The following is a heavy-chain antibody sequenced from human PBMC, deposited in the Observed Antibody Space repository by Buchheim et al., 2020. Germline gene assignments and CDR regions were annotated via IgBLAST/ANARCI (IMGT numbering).Heavy chain of an antibody. J-gene: IGHJ6*02. V-gene: IGHV3-30*04. CDR1: GFTFSSYA. CDR2: ISYDGSNK. D-gene: IGHD3-3*01. Sequence: QVQLVESGGGVVQPGRSLRLSCAASGFTFSSYAMHWVRQAPGKGLEWVAVISYDGSNKYYADSVKGRFTISRDNSKNTLYLQMNSLRAEDTAVYYCAREYYDFWSGYYMVVGTGPTRGRGMDVWGQGTT. CDR3: AREYYDFWSGYYMVVGTGPTRGRGMDV.